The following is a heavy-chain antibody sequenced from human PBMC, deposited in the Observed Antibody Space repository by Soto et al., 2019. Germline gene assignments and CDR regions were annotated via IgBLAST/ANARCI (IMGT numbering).Heavy chain of an antibody. D-gene: IGHD5-18*01. CDR2: ISAYNGNT. Sequence: QVQLVQSGAEVKKPGASVKVSCKASGYTFTSYGISWVRQAPGQGLEWMGWISAYNGNTNNAKKLQGRVTMTTDTXXRTAYMELRRLRSDDTAVYYCARGPTARAAMTFDYWGQGTLVTVSS. J-gene: IGHJ4*02. CDR3: ARGPTARAAMTFDY. V-gene: IGHV1-18*01. CDR1: GYTFTSYG.